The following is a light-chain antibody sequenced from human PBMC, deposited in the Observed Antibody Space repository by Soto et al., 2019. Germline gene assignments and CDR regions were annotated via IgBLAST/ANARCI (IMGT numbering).Light chain of an antibody. J-gene: IGKJ4*01. CDR3: QQRSDWLLT. V-gene: IGKV3-11*01. CDR2: DAS. Sequence: EIVLTQSPGTLSLSPGERATLSCRASQSVSSYLAWYQQKPGQAPRLLIYDASNRATGIPARFSGSGSGTEFTLTISSLEPEDFAVYYCQQRSDWLLTFGGGTKVDIK. CDR1: QSVSSY.